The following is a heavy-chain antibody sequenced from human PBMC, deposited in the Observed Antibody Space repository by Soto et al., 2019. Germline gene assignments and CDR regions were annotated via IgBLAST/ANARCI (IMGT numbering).Heavy chain of an antibody. D-gene: IGHD6-6*01. V-gene: IGHV3-48*01. J-gene: IGHJ4*02. CDR2: ISSSSSTI. CDR3: ASGRPVDY. CDR1: GFTFSSYS. Sequence: GGSLRLSCAASGFTFSSYSMNWVRQAPGKGLEWVSYISSSSSTIYYADSVKGRFTISRDNAKNSLHLHMSSLRAEDTAVYYCASGRPVDYWGQGTLVTVSS.